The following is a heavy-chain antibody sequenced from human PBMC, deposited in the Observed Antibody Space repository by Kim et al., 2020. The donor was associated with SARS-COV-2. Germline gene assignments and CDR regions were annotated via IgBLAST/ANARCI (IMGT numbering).Heavy chain of an antibody. J-gene: IGHJ6*02. CDR1: GFTFDDYA. D-gene: IGHD5-18*01. Sequence: GGSLRLSCAASGFTFDDYAMHWVRQAPGKGLEWVSGISWNSGSIGYADSVKGRFTISRDNAKNSLYLQMNSLRAEDTALYYCAKDIVPGQLWPYGMDVWGQGTTVTVSS. V-gene: IGHV3-9*01. CDR2: ISWNSGSI. CDR3: AKDIVPGQLWPYGMDV.